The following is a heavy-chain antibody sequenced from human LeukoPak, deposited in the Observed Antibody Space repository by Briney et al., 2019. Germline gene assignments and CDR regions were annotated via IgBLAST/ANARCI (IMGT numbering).Heavy chain of an antibody. Sequence: GSSVKVSCKGSGGTFSSYAICCVRQTPGEGLEWMGGIITLFGTANYAQKFQGRVTITADESTSTAYMELSSLRSEDTAVYYCASLSYDILTGYYDLDYWGQGTLVTVSS. V-gene: IGHV1-69*01. CDR1: GGTFSSYA. CDR2: IITLFGTA. J-gene: IGHJ4*02. CDR3: ASLSYDILTGYYDLDY. D-gene: IGHD3-9*01.